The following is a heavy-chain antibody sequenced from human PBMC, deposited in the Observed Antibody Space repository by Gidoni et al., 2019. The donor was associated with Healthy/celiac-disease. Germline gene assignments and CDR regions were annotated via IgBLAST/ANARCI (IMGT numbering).Heavy chain of an antibody. CDR2: IKQDGSEK. D-gene: IGHD3-3*01. Sequence: EVQLVESGGGLVQPGGSLRLSCAASGFTFSSYWMSWVRQAPGKGLEWVANIKQDGSEKYYVDSVKGRFTISRDNAKNSLYLQMNSLRAEDTAVYYCARDRGYDFWSGDSYFDYWGQGTLVTVSS. CDR3: ARDRGYDFWSGDSYFDY. CDR1: GFTFSSYW. J-gene: IGHJ4*02. V-gene: IGHV3-7*01.